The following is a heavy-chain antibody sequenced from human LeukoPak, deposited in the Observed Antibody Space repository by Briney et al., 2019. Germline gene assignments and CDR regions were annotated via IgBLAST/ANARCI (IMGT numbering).Heavy chain of an antibody. CDR3: AREVIATDDYNWFDP. V-gene: IGHV4-61*08. CDR2: IYQSGST. D-gene: IGHD6-13*01. CDR1: GDSISSGAYY. J-gene: IGHJ5*02. Sequence: SETLSLTCTVSGDSISSGAYYWSWIRQPPGKGLEWIGFIYQSGSTHHNPSLKSRVTISVDTSRNQFSLRLNSVTAADTAVYYCAREVIATDDYNWFDPWGQGTLVTVSS.